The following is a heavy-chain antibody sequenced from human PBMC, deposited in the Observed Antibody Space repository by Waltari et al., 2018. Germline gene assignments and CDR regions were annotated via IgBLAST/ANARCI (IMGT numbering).Heavy chain of an antibody. CDR2: ISSSSSTI. D-gene: IGHD3-22*01. CDR1: GFTFSSYS. Sequence: EVQLVESGGGLVQPGGSLRLSCAASGFTFSSYSMNWVRQAPGKGLEWVSYISSSSSTIYYADSVKGRFTISRDNAKNSLYLQMNSLRAEDTAVYYCARVSHYDSSGAGWGQGTMVTVSS. CDR3: ARVSHYDSSGAG. J-gene: IGHJ3*01. V-gene: IGHV3-48*01.